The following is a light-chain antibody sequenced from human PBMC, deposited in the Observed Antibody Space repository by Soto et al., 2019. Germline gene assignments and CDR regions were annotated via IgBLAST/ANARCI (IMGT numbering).Light chain of an antibody. CDR2: DVT. Sequence: QSALTQPASVSGSPGQSITISCTGTSTDVGGHYYVSWYQQHPGKAPKLIIYDVTDRPSGVPHRFSGSKSGNTASLTISGLQAEDEADYYCPSYTSTNTYVAVGGGTKLTVL. V-gene: IGLV2-14*03. CDR1: STDVGGHYY. CDR3: PSYTSTNTYVA. J-gene: IGLJ2*01.